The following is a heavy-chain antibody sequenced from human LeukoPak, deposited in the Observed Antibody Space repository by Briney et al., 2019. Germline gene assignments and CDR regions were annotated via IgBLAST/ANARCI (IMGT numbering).Heavy chain of an antibody. CDR1: GGSISSYY. J-gene: IGHJ6*02. CDR2: IYYSGST. D-gene: IGHD3-10*01. CDR3: AQASGSYYKGNYYGMDV. Sequence: SETLSLTCTVSGGSISSYYWSWIRQPPGKGLEWIGYIYYSGSTNYNPSLKSRVTISVDTSKNQFSLKLSSVTAADTAVYYCAQASGSYYKGNYYGMDVWGQGTTVTVSS. V-gene: IGHV4-59*08.